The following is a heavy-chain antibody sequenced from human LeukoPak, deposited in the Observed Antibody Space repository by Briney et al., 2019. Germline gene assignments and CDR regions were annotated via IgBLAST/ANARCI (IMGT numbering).Heavy chain of an antibody. D-gene: IGHD3-10*01. CDR2: IYTSGST. CDR1: GGSISSGTFN. Sequence: SQSLTLTCTASGGSISSGTFNWSWNRHPAGKGLEWVGLIYTSGSTNYNPSLKRRATTSVDTSKNPFSLKLSCVTAADTAVYYCAREAPFAEAGYYYGMDVWGQGTTVTVSS. V-gene: IGHV4-61*02. CDR3: AREAPFAEAGYYYGMDV. J-gene: IGHJ6*02.